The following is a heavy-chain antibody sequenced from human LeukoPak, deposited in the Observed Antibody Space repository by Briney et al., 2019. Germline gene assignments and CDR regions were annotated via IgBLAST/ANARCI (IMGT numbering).Heavy chain of an antibody. V-gene: IGHV4-61*02. CDR1: GGSFNRGNYY. CDR2: IYSTGST. CDR3: ARQYSGYDSFDY. D-gene: IGHD5-12*01. Sequence: SETLSLTCTVSGGSFNRGNYYWSWIRQPAGKGLEWLGRIYSTGSTNYNPSLKSRVTISVDTSKNQFSLKLSSVTAADTAVYYCARQYSGYDSFDYWGQGTLVTVSS. J-gene: IGHJ4*02.